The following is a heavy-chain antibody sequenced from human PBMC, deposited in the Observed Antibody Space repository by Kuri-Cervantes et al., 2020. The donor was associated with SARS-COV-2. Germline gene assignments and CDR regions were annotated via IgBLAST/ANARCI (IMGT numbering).Heavy chain of an antibody. D-gene: IGHD3-10*01. Sequence: GGSLRLSCAASGFTFSSYAMSWVRQAPGKGLEWVSAISGSGGSTYYADSVKGRFTISRDNSKNTLYLQMNSQRAEDTAVYYCAKTTMVQGVIISGWIDYWGQGTLVTVSS. CDR3: AKTTMVQGVIISGWIDY. CDR2: ISGSGGST. CDR1: GFTFSSYA. J-gene: IGHJ4*02. V-gene: IGHV3-23*01.